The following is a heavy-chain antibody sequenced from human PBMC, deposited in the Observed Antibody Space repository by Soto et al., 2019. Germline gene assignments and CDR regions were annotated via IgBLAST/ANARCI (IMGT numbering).Heavy chain of an antibody. CDR3: ARQYTTPYYFDS. CDR1: GYSFSSYW. J-gene: IGHJ4*02. CDR2: IYPDDSDT. V-gene: IGHV5-51*01. D-gene: IGHD2-2*02. Sequence: GESLKISCKDSGYSFSSYWIAWLRQMPGKVLEWMGLIYPDDSDTRYNPSFQGQVTFSADKSINTAYLQWSSLKASDTAMYYCARQYTTPYYFDSWGQGTLVTVSS.